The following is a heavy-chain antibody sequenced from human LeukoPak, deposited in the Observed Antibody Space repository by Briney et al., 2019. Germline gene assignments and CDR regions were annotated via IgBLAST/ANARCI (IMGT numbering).Heavy chain of an antibody. J-gene: IGHJ3*02. Sequence: SETLSLTCTVSGGSISTHYWTWIRQPPGKGLEWIGYISYIGSTNYSPSLKSRVTISIDTSKNQFSLRLTSVTAADTALYYCAGDQLALNALDIWGQGTLVTVSS. V-gene: IGHV4-59*11. CDR2: ISYIGST. CDR1: GGSISTHY. CDR3: AGDQLALNALDI. D-gene: IGHD1-1*01.